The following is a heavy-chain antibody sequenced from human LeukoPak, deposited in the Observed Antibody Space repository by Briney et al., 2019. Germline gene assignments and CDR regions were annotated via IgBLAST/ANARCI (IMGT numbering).Heavy chain of an antibody. CDR3: AREPRQEVRWGWFDP. CDR2: IIPIFGTA. J-gene: IGHJ5*02. Sequence: ASVKVSCKASGGTFSSYAISWVRQAPGQGLEWMGGIIPIFGTANYAQKFQGRVTITTDESTSTAYMELSSLGSEDTAVYYCAREPRQEVRWGWFDPWGQGTQVTVSS. V-gene: IGHV1-69*05. CDR1: GGTFSSYA. D-gene: IGHD4-23*01.